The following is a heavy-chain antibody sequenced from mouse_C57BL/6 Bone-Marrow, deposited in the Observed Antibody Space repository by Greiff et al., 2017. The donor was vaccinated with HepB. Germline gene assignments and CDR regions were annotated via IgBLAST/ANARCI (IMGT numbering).Heavy chain of an antibody. CDR3: ARRVYGNEGDAMDY. V-gene: IGHV1-59*01. CDR1: GYTFTSYW. Sequence: QVQLKQPGAELVRPGTSVKLSCKASGYTFTSYWMHWVKQRPGQGLEWIGVIDPSDSYTNYNQKFKGKATLTVDTSSSTAYMQLSSLTSEDSAVYYCARRVYGNEGDAMDYWGQGTSVTVSS. CDR2: IDPSDSYT. J-gene: IGHJ4*01. D-gene: IGHD2-1*01.